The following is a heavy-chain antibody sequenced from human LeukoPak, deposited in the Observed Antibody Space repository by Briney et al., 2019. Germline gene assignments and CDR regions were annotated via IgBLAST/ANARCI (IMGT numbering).Heavy chain of an antibody. CDR1: GYTFTSYY. CDR2: LNPSGGTT. CDR3: ARGVRAMVRGVHLDY. J-gene: IGHJ4*02. D-gene: IGHD3-10*01. V-gene: IGHV1-46*01. Sequence: ASVKVSCKESGYTFTSYYMHWVRQAPGQGLEWMGILNPSGGTTNHAQKFQGRVTMTRDTSTSTVYMELSSLRSEDTAVYYCARGVRAMVRGVHLDYWGQGTLVTISS.